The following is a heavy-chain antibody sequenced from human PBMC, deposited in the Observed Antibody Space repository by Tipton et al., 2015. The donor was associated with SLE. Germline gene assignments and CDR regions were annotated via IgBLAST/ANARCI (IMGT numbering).Heavy chain of an antibody. CDR2: IYYSGST. V-gene: IGHV4-59*08. J-gene: IGHJ4*02. D-gene: IGHD6-13*01. CDR1: GGSISSYY. Sequence: TLSLTCTVSGGSISSYYWSWIRQPPGKGLEWIGYIYYSGSTNYNPSLKSRVTITVDTSKNQFSLKLSSVTAADTAVYYCARRDIAAAGAFGYWGQGTLVTVSS. CDR3: ARRDIAAAGAFGY.